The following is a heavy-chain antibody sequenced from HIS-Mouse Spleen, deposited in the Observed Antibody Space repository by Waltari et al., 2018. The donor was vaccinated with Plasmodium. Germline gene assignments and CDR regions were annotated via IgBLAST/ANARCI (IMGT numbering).Heavy chain of an antibody. Sequence: QVQLVQSGAEVKKPGASVKVSCKASGYTFTSYYMHWVRQAPGQGLEWMGIINPRGGSTSYAQKFQGRVTMTRDTSTSTVYMELSSLRSEDTAVYYCARVGPITGGAFDIWGQGTMVTVSS. V-gene: IGHV1-46*03. J-gene: IGHJ3*02. CDR3: ARVGPITGGAFDI. CDR1: GYTFTSYY. CDR2: INPRGGST.